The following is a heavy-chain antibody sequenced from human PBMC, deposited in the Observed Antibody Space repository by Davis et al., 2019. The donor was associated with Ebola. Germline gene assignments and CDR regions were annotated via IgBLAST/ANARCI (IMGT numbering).Heavy chain of an antibody. J-gene: IGHJ4*02. V-gene: IGHV3-9*01. CDR2: ISWNSGSI. D-gene: IGHD2-21*01. Sequence: GGSLRLSCAASGFTFSNAWMSWVRQAPGKGLEWVSGISWNSGSIGYADSVKGRFTISRDNAKNSLYLQMNSLRAEDTALYYCAKVGYCGGDCSYFDYWGQGTLVTVSS. CDR1: GFTFSNAW. CDR3: AKVGYCGGDCSYFDY.